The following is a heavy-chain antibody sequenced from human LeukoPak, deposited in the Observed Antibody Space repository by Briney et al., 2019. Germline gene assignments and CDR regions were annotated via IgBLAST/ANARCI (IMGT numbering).Heavy chain of an antibody. Sequence: SETLSLTCTVSGGSISSGSYYWGWIRQPPGKGLERIGSIYYSGSTYYNPSLKSRVTISVDTSKNQFSLKLSSVTAADTAVYYCARHDRIIASPLVWGQGTLVTVSS. J-gene: IGHJ4*02. CDR3: ARHDRIIASPLV. D-gene: IGHD6-13*01. V-gene: IGHV4-39*01. CDR1: GGSISSGSYY. CDR2: IYYSGST.